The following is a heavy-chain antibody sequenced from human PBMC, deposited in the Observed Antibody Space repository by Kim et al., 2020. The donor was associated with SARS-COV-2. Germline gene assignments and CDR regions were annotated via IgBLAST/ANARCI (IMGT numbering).Heavy chain of an antibody. V-gene: IGHV3-15*01. CDR2: IKRETDIGKT. CDR1: GFTFSSSW. J-gene: IGHJ4*02. CDR3: TTEGSSGWYGGGFDY. Sequence: GGSLRLSCAASGFTFSSSWISWVRQAPGKGLEWVGRIKRETDIGKTDYAALGTGRFTISRDESKNTLYLQMNSLKTEDTDVYYCTTEGSSGWYGGGFDYWGQGTLVTVSS. D-gene: IGHD6-19*01.